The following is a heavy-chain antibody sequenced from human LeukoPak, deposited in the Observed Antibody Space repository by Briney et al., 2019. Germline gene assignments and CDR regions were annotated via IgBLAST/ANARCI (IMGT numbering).Heavy chain of an antibody. D-gene: IGHD2-15*01. CDR2: ISDSGST. CDR1: GVSISTFY. Sequence: SETPSLTCTVSGVSISTFYWSWTRQPPGEGLEWIGYISDSGSTNYNPSLQSRITISVDTSKNQFSLKLSSVTAADTAVYYCARHLRYCSGGTCYSSDAFDIWGRGTMVTVSS. J-gene: IGHJ3*02. V-gene: IGHV4-59*08. CDR3: ARHLRYCSGGTCYSSDAFDI.